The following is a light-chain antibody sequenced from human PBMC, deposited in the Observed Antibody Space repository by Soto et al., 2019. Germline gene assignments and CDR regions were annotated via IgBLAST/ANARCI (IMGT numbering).Light chain of an antibody. J-gene: IGKJ1*01. CDR2: GES. Sequence: IVLTQSPATLSLSPGERATLSCRASQYISTFLAWYQQKPGQAPRLLIYGESNRAAGIPARFSGSGSGTDFTLTISSLGPEDFEVYYCQQRSTWPWTFGQGTKVEIK. V-gene: IGKV3-11*01. CDR1: QYISTF. CDR3: QQRSTWPWT.